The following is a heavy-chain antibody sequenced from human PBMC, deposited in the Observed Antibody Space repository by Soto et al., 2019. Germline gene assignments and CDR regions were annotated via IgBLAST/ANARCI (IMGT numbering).Heavy chain of an antibody. V-gene: IGHV3-23*01. J-gene: IGHJ4*02. D-gene: IGHD2-15*01. Sequence: PGGSLRLSCAASGFTFINYAMGWVRQAPGKGLEWVSVVSSGGSTYYADSVTGRFTVSRDNSKNTLSLQMNSLRAEDTAVYYCAKRRGAGGHFDYWGQGALVTVSS. CDR3: AKRRGAGGHFDY. CDR1: GFTFINYA. CDR2: VSSGGST.